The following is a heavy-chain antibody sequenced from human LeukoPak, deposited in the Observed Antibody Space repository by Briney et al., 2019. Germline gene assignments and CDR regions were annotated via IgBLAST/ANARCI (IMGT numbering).Heavy chain of an antibody. CDR3: ARQVDTTMALPDY. CDR1: GYTFTSYG. CDR2: ISTYNYST. Sequence: ASVKVSCKTSGYTFTSYGVSWVRQAPGQRLEWMGWISTYNYSTNYAQKFRGRVTMTTDTSTSTVYMELRSLRSDDTAIYYCARQVDTTMALPDYWGQGTLVTVSS. V-gene: IGHV1-18*01. J-gene: IGHJ4*02. D-gene: IGHD5-18*01.